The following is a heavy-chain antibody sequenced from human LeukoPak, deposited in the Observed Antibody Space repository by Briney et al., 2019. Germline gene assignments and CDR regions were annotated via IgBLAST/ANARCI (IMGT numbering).Heavy chain of an antibody. CDR3: ARDHRFGELYLEFDY. D-gene: IGHD3-10*01. V-gene: IGHV3-11*01. CDR2: ISSSGSTI. J-gene: IGHJ4*02. CDR1: GFTFSDYY. Sequence: GGSLRLSCAASGFTFSDYYMSWIRQAPGKGLEWVSYISSSGSTIYYADSVKGRFTISRDNAKNSLYLQMNSLRAEDTAVYYCARDHRFGELYLEFDYWGQGTLVTASS.